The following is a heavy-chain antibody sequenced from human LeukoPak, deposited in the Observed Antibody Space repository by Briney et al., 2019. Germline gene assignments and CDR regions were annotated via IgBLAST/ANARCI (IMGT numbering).Heavy chain of an antibody. J-gene: IGHJ6*04. Sequence: GGSLRLSCAASGFTFKTYTMHWVRQAPGMGLEWVSSISSSSSYIFYADSVKGRFTISRDNAKNSLYLQMSSLRAEDAAVYYCAKDLQLGDIVVVPGFPMDVWGKGTTVTVSS. CDR2: ISSSSSYI. CDR1: GFTFKTYT. CDR3: AKDLQLGDIVVVPGFPMDV. D-gene: IGHD2-2*01. V-gene: IGHV3-21*01.